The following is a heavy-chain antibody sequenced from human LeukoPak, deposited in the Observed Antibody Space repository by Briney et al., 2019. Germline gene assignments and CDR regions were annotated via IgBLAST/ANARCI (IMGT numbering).Heavy chain of an antibody. D-gene: IGHD1-26*01. J-gene: IGHJ4*02. V-gene: IGHV3-7*01. CDR1: GFTFDDYA. CDR2: IKQDGSEK. Sequence: GGSLRLSCAASGFTFDDYAMHWVRQAPGKGLEWVANIKQDGSEKYYVDSVKGRFTISRDNAKNSLYLQMNSLRAEDTAVYYCARDGVEVGVTKPGDYWGQGTLVTVSS. CDR3: ARDGVEVGVTKPGDY.